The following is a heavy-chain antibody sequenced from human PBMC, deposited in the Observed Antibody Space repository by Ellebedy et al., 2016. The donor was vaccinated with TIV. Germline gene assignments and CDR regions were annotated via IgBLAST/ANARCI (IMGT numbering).Heavy chain of an antibody. CDR3: ARGGPYSSSYGLLNWFDP. CDR2: INHSGSS. V-gene: IGHV4-34*01. D-gene: IGHD6-6*01. CDR1: GGSFSGYY. Sequence: SETLSLTCAVYGGSFSGYYWTWIRQPPGKGLEWIGEINHSGSSKYNPSLKSRVTISVDTSKNQFSLKLSSVTAADTAVYYCARGGPYSSSYGLLNWFDPWGQGTLVTVSS. J-gene: IGHJ5*02.